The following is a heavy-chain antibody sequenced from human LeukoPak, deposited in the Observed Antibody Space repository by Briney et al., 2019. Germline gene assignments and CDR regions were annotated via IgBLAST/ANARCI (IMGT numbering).Heavy chain of an antibody. CDR3: ARGPPTSRSGAHFDY. J-gene: IGHJ4*02. CDR2: ISYSGNNY. CDR1: GFTFSHYA. V-gene: IGHV3-30*03. Sequence: PGGSLRLSCAASGFTFSHYAMHWVRQAPGEGLQWVAFISYSGNNYYYADSVKGRFIISRDDSKNTLYVEMNSLRLDGTAIYYCARGPPTSRSGAHFDYWGQGSLVTVSP. D-gene: IGHD5-12*01.